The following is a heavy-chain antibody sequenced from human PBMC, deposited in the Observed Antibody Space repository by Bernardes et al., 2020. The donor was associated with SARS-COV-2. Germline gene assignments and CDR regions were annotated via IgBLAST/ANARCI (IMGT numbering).Heavy chain of an antibody. J-gene: IGHJ3*02. V-gene: IGHV3-9*01. Sequence: SLRLSCAASGFTFDDYAMHWVRQAPGKGLEWVSGISWNSGTIGYADSVKGRFTISRDNAKNSLYLQMNSLRAEDTALYYCAKVLFGSSGWFDAFDIWGQGTMVTVSS. CDR2: ISWNSGTI. CDR1: GFTFDDYA. CDR3: AKVLFGSSGWFDAFDI. D-gene: IGHD6-19*01.